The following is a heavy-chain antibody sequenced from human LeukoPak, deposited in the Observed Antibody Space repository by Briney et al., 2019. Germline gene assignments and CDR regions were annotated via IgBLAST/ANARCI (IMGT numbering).Heavy chain of an antibody. V-gene: IGHV4-59*01. CDR1: GGSISSYY. J-gene: IGHJ4*02. CDR2: IYYSGST. CDR3: ARALGYSFDY. Sequence: SETLSLTCTVSGGSISSYYWSWIRQPPGKGLEWIGYIYYSGSTNYNPSLKSRVTISVDTSKNQFSLNLSSVTAADTAVYYCARALGYSFDYWGQGTLVTVSS. D-gene: IGHD2-15*01.